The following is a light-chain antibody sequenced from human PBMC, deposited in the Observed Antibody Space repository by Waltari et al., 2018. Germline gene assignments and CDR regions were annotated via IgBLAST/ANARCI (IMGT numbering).Light chain of an antibody. CDR2: EVS. CDR3: SSYTSSSTLL. Sequence: QSAPTQPASVSGSPGQSITISCTGTSSDVGAYKYVSWYQQHPGKAPKLMIYEVSNRPSGVSNRFSGSKSGNTASLTSSGLQAEDEADYYCSSYTSSSTLLFGGGTKLTVL. V-gene: IGLV2-14*01. J-gene: IGLJ2*01. CDR1: SSDVGAYKY.